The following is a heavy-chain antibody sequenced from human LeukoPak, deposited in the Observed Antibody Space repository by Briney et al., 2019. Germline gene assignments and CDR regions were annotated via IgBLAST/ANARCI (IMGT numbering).Heavy chain of an antibody. D-gene: IGHD5-12*01. V-gene: IGHV1-2*02. J-gene: IGHJ4*02. Sequence: ASVKVSCKASGYTFTGNYIIWVRQAPGQGLEWMGWINPNSGGTNYAQKFQGRVTTTRDTTISTAYIDLSRLTPDDTAVYYCARGYSGYESFDYWGQGTLVTVSS. CDR1: GYTFTGNY. CDR2: INPNSGGT. CDR3: ARGYSGYESFDY.